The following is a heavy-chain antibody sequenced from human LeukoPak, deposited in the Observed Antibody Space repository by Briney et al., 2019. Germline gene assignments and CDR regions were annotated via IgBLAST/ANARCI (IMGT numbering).Heavy chain of an antibody. V-gene: IGHV1-46*01. CDR3: ARAPLLWFGELDDAFDI. CDR2: INPSGGST. Sequence: GASVKVSCKASGYTFTSYYMHWVRQAPGQGLEWVGIINPSGGSTSYAQKFQGRVTMTRNTSISTAYMELSSLRSEDTAVYYCARAPLLWFGELDDAFDIWGQGTMVTVSS. J-gene: IGHJ3*02. CDR1: GYTFTSYY. D-gene: IGHD3-10*01.